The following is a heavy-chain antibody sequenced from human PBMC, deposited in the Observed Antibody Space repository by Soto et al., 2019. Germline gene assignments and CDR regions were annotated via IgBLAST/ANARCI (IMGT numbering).Heavy chain of an antibody. V-gene: IGHV3-53*01. CDR1: GFTVSSNY. J-gene: IGHJ6*02. D-gene: IGHD2-2*01. CDR3: AARTVPYYYYGMDV. Sequence: GGSLRLSCAASGFTVSSNYMSWVRQAPGKGLEWVSVIYSGGSTYCADSVKGRFTISRDNSKNTLYLQMNSLRAEDTAVYYCAARTVPYYYYGMDVWGQGTTVTVSS. CDR2: IYSGGST.